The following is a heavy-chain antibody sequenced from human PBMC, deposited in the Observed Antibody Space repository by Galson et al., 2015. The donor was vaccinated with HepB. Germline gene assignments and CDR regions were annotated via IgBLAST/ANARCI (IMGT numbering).Heavy chain of an antibody. CDR3: ARGFTYYYDSSGPRGGWYFDL. J-gene: IGHJ2*01. CDR2: IGTAGDT. CDR1: GFTFSSYD. D-gene: IGHD3-22*01. Sequence: SLRLSCAASGFTFSSYDMHWVRQATGKGLEWVSAIGTAGDTYYPGSVKGRFTISRENAKNSLYLQMNSLRAGDTAVYYCARGFTYYYDSSGPRGGWYFDLWGRGTLVTVSS. V-gene: IGHV3-13*04.